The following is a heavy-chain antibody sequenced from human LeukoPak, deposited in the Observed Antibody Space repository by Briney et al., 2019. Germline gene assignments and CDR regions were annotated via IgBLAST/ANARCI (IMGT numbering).Heavy chain of an antibody. CDR1: GFTFRNYD. D-gene: IGHD3-22*01. Sequence: PGGSLRLSCEASGFTFRNYDMXWVRXAPGKXLEWVAVISRDGTNKYYADSVKGRFTISRDNSKNTVYLQMNSQSAEDTAVYYCARDQTAGYSDYWGQGTLVTVSS. V-gene: IGHV3-30*03. CDR2: ISRDGTNK. J-gene: IGHJ4*02. CDR3: ARDQTAGYSDY.